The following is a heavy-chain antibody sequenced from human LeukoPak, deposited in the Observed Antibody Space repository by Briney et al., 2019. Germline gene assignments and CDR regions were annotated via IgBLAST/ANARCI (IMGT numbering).Heavy chain of an antibody. Sequence: PSETLSLTCAVYGGSFSGYYWSWIRQPPGKGLEWIGEINRSGSTNYNPSLKSRVTISVDTSKNQFSLKLSSVTAADTAVYYRARGPQLGSFDYWGQGTLVTVSS. CDR3: ARGPQLGSFDY. D-gene: IGHD7-27*01. CDR2: INRSGST. V-gene: IGHV4-34*01. CDR1: GGSFSGYY. J-gene: IGHJ4*02.